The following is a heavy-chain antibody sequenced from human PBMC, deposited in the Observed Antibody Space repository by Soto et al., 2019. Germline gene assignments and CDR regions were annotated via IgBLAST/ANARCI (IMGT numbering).Heavy chain of an antibody. Sequence: PGWSLRLSCAASGFTFSIYGMHWVRQAPGKGLEWVAAISYHGSNKYYADSVKGRFTISRDNSKNTLYLQMDSPRAEDTAVYYCAKPYSGNYPRLFDYWGQGTLVTVSS. CDR2: ISYHGSNK. V-gene: IGHV3-30*18. CDR3: AKPYSGNYPRLFDY. CDR1: GFTFSIYG. D-gene: IGHD1-26*01. J-gene: IGHJ4*02.